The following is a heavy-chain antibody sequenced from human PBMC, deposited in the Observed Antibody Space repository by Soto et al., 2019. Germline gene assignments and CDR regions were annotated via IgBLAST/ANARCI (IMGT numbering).Heavy chain of an antibody. J-gene: IGHJ4*02. CDR1: GFTFSNHV. D-gene: IGHD3-3*01. CDR2: SNGGGGST. V-gene: IGHV3-23*01. CDR3: ANVPEYNFWSGYRYYFDY. Sequence: EVQLLESGGGLVQPGGSLRLSCAASGFTFSNHVMNLVRQAPGKGLEGVSASNGGGGSTFYADSVKGRFTISRDNSKNTLYLQMHSLRADDTAVYYCANVPEYNFWSGYRYYFDYWGQGTLVTVSS.